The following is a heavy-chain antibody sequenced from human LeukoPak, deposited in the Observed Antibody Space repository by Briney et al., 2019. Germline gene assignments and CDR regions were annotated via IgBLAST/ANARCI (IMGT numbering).Heavy chain of an antibody. Sequence: PGRSLRLSCAASGFTFSSYGMHWVRQAPGKGLEWVAVISYDGSNKYYADSVKGRFSTSRDNSKNTLYLQMNSLRAEDTAVYYCAKGEPASSIAARLFDYWGQGTLVTVSS. J-gene: IGHJ4*02. CDR3: AKGEPASSIAARLFDY. CDR1: GFTFSSYG. CDR2: ISYDGSNK. V-gene: IGHV3-30*18. D-gene: IGHD6-6*01.